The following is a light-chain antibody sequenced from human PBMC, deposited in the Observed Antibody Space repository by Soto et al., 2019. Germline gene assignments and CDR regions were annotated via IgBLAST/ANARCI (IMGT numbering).Light chain of an antibody. CDR3: QQANIYPFT. J-gene: IGKJ3*01. V-gene: IGKV1-9*01. CDR2: SAS. Sequence: IQLTQSPSSLSASVGDRVTITCRASQGISTYLAWYQQKPGKAPKLLIYSASTLQRGVSSRFSGSGSGAAFTVLLSSLQPGDVATYFCQQANIYPFTFGHGTKVEIK. CDR1: QGISTY.